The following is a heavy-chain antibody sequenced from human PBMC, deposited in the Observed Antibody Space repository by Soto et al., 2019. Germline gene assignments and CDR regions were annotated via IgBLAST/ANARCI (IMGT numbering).Heavy chain of an antibody. V-gene: IGHV3-30*18. Sequence: GGSLRLSCAASGFTFSSYGMHWVRQAPGKGLEWVAVISYDGSNKYYADSVKGRFTISRDNSKNTLYLQMNSLRAEDTAVYYCAKDQEQLAPYSYYFDYWGQGTLVTVSS. CDR1: GFTFSSYG. J-gene: IGHJ4*02. D-gene: IGHD6-13*01. CDR2: ISYDGSNK. CDR3: AKDQEQLAPYSYYFDY.